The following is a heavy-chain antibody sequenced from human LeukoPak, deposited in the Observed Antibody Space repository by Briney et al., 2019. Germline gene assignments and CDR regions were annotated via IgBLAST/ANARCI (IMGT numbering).Heavy chain of an antibody. CDR1: GGSISSYY. D-gene: IGHD2-15*01. Sequence: SETLSLTCTVSGGSISSYYWSWIRQPPGKGLEWIGYIYYSGSTNYNPSLKSRVTISVDTSKNQFSLKLSSVTAADTAVYYCASTSPVVQSNWFDPWGQGTLVTVSS. CDR3: ASTSPVVQSNWFDP. CDR2: IYYSGST. J-gene: IGHJ5*02. V-gene: IGHV4-59*12.